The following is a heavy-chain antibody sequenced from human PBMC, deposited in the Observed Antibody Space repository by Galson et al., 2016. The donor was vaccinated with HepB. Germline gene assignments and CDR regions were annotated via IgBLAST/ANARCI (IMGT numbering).Heavy chain of an antibody. Sequence: SETLSLTCTVSGGSINSSGYYWGWIRQPPGKGLEWTGSIYYTGSTYSNPSLKSRVTISVDTSKNQFSLRLTSVTAADTAVYYCARHSSGTYYTGNAEHFQHWGQGTLVTVSS. V-gene: IGHV4-39*01. J-gene: IGHJ1*01. CDR3: ARHSSGTYYTGNAEHFQH. CDR1: GGSINSSGYY. CDR2: IYYTGST. D-gene: IGHD1-26*01.